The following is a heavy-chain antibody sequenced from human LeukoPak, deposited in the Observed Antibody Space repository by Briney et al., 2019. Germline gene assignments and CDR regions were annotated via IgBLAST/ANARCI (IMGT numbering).Heavy chain of an antibody. CDR1: GGSFSGYY. CDR2: ISHSGST. Sequence: SETLSLTCAVYGGSFSGYYWSWIRQPPGKGLEWIGEISHSGSTNYNPSLKSRVTISVDTSKNQFSLKLSSVTAADTAVYYCARSPITVRDPGDSFDYWGQGTLVTVSS. V-gene: IGHV4-34*01. J-gene: IGHJ4*02. D-gene: IGHD5-24*01. CDR3: ARSPITVRDPGDSFDY.